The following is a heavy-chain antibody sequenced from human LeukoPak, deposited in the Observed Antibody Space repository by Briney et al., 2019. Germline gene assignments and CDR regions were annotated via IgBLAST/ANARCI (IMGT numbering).Heavy chain of an antibody. Sequence: GGSLRLSCAASGFNFSSYSMSWVRQAPGKGLEWVSGISGSGGSIKYADSVKGRFTISRDNSKNTLYLQMNSLRAEDTAVYYCAKRPYYDSSGFNYYFDYWGQGTLVTVSS. CDR3: AKRPYYDSSGFNYYFDY. V-gene: IGHV3-23*01. J-gene: IGHJ4*02. D-gene: IGHD3-22*01. CDR2: ISGSGGSI. CDR1: GFNFSSYS.